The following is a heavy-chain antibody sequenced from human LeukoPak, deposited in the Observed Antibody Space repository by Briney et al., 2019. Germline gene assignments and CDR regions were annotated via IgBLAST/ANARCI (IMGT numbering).Heavy chain of an antibody. D-gene: IGHD2-15*01. CDR1: GFTVSSNY. CDR3: ASPGHCSGGNC. CDR2: IYAGGTT. Sequence: PGGSLRLSCAASGFTVSSNYMSWVRQAPGKGLEWVSVIYAGGTTYYADFVKGRFTISRDNSNNTVSLQMNSLRAEDTAVYYCASPGHCSGGNCWGQGTLVTVST. J-gene: IGHJ4*02. V-gene: IGHV3-53*01.